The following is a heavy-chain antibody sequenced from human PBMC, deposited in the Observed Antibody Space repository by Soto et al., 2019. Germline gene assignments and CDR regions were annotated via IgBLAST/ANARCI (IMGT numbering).Heavy chain of an antibody. V-gene: IGHV4-39*01. CDR1: GVSIHNSHSF. J-gene: IGHJ5*01. CDR2: VHYSGGA. CDR3: GRVVEGATRHTDFDS. D-gene: IGHD2-15*01. Sequence: QLQLQESGPGLVKPSETLSLTCAVSGVSIHNSHSFWGWIRQSPGKGLEFIGSVHYSGGANYKPSLRIRVTIFVDTSKNQCSLRVNSVTAADTAVYYCGRVVEGATRHTDFDSWGQGTLVTVSS.